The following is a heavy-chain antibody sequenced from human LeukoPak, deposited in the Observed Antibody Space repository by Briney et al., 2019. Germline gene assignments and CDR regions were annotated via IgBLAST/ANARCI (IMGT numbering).Heavy chain of an antibody. J-gene: IGHJ4*02. CDR2: ISYDGSNK. CDR3: ARDWSMIVMVITYLFDY. Sequence: GGSLRLSCAASGFTFSSYAMHWVRQAPGKGLEWVAVISYDGSNKYYADSVKGRFTISRDNSKNTLYLQMNSLRAEDTAVYYCARDWSMIVMVITYLFDYWGQGTLVTVSS. CDR1: GFTFSSYA. V-gene: IGHV3-30-3*01. D-gene: IGHD3-22*01.